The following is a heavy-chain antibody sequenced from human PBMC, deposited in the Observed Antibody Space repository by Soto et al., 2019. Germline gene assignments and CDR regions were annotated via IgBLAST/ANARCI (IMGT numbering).Heavy chain of an antibody. J-gene: IGHJ4*02. V-gene: IGHV1-69*13. D-gene: IGHD3-10*01. CDR3: ARDSPGDYYGSGSYYPYFDY. Sequence: SVKVSCKASGGTFSSYAISWVRQAPGQGLEWMGGIIPIFGTANYAQKFQGRVTITADESTSTAYMELSSLRSEDTAVYYCARDSPGDYYGSGSYYPYFDYWGQGTLVTVSS. CDR2: IIPIFGTA. CDR1: GGTFSSYA.